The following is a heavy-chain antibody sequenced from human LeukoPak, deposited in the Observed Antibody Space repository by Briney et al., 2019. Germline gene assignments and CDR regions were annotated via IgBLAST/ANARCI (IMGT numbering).Heavy chain of an antibody. Sequence: GGSLRLSCAASGFTFSTYAIHWVRQAPGKGLEWVAVIWFDGSEQYYADSVKGRFIISRDNSKSTSNLQLNSLRAEDTAVYYCAREGDSRWGELSPWGRGTLVTVSS. J-gene: IGHJ1*01. CDR2: IWFDGSEQ. CDR1: GFTFSTYA. V-gene: IGHV3-33*01. D-gene: IGHD3-16*02. CDR3: AREGDSRWGELSP.